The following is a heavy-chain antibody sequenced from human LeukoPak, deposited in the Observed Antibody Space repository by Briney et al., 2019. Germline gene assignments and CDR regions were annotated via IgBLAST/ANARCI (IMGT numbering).Heavy chain of an antibody. CDR3: ARDQPSGSQEN. D-gene: IGHD3-10*01. CDR2: IIPIFGTA. CDR1: GGTFSSYA. V-gene: IGHV1-69*05. J-gene: IGHJ4*02. Sequence: GASVKVSCKASGGTFSSYAISWVRQAPGQGLEWMGGIIPIFGTANYTQKFQGRVTITTDESTSTAYMELSSLRSEDTAVYYCARDQPSGSQENWGQGTLVTISS.